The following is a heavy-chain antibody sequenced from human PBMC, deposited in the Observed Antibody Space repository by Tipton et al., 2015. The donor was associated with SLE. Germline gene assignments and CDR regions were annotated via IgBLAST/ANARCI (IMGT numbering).Heavy chain of an antibody. D-gene: IGHD6-19*01. J-gene: IGHJ4*02. CDR3: ARGVPGIFDY. CDR1: GYSISSGYY. CDR2: INHSGST. V-gene: IGHV4-38-2*01. Sequence: TLSLTCAVSGYSISSGYYWGWIRQPPGKGLEWIGEINHSGSTNYNPSLKSRVTISVDTSKNQFSLKLSSVTAADTAVYYCARGVPGIFDYWGQGTLVTVSS.